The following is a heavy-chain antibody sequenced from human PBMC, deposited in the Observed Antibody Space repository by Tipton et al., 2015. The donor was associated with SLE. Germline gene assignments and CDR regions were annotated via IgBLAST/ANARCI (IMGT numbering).Heavy chain of an antibody. CDR2: VNHDRDT. CDR1: GGSFTGYS. V-gene: IGHV4-34*01. J-gene: IGHJ3*01. Sequence: TLSLTCAVNGGSFTGYSWNWIRQAPGKGLEWIGAVNHDRDTIYNPSLKSRVTMSLDTSQNQFSLKLTSVTAADTAVYYCTRDLYGSGNYAFDVWGQGTLVTVSS. CDR3: TRDLYGSGNYAFDV. D-gene: IGHD3-10*01.